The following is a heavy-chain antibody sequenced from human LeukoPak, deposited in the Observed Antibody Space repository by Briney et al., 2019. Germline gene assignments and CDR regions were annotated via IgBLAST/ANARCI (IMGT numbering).Heavy chain of an antibody. D-gene: IGHD2-21*02. CDR3: TTESLMGDYYFDY. CDR2: ISDDSGST. CDR1: ELMFSSYA. Sequence: GGSLRLSCAASELMFSSYAMSWVRQAPGKGLEWVSGISDDSGSTYYADSVRGRFTISRDNSKNTLYLQMNSLKTEDTAVYYCTTESLMGDYYFDYWGQGTLVTVSS. J-gene: IGHJ4*02. V-gene: IGHV3-23*01.